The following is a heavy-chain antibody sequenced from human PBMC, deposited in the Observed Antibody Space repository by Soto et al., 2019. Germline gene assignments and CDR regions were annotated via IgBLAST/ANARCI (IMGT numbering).Heavy chain of an antibody. CDR1: GYTFTSYG. Sequence: ASVKVSCKASGYTFTSYGISWVRQAPGQGLEWMGWISAYNGNTNYAQKLQGRVTMTTDTSTSTAYMELRSLRSDDTAVYYCARYNRAIVPSPWAFDIWGQGTMVTVS. V-gene: IGHV1-18*01. D-gene: IGHD3-22*01. J-gene: IGHJ3*02. CDR2: ISAYNGNT. CDR3: ARYNRAIVPSPWAFDI.